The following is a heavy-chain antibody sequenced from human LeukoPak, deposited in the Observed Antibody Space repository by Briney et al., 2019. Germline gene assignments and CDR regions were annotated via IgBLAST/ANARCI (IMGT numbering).Heavy chain of an antibody. Sequence: GASVKVSCKVSGYTLTELSMHWVRQAPGEGLEWMGGFDPEDGETIYAQKFQGRVTMTEDTSTDTAYMELSSLRSDDTAVYYCARDSGAAGTGYYYYMDVWGKGTTVTISS. V-gene: IGHV1-24*01. CDR1: GYTLTELS. CDR2: FDPEDGET. D-gene: IGHD6-13*01. J-gene: IGHJ6*03. CDR3: ARDSGAAGTGYYYYMDV.